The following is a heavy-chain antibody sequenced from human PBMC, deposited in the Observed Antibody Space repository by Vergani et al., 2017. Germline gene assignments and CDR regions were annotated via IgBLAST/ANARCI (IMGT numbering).Heavy chain of an antibody. CDR2: IFSNDEK. J-gene: IGHJ6*02. D-gene: IGHD5-18*01. CDR1: GFSLSNARMG. Sequence: QVTLKESGPVLVKPTETLTLTCTVSGFSLSNARMGVSWIRQPPGKALEWLAHIFSNDEKSYSTSLKSRLTISKDTSKSQVVLTMTNMDPVDTATYYCARIPRQRYSYGSYYYYGMDVWGQGTTVTVSS. V-gene: IGHV2-26*01. CDR3: ARIPRQRYSYGSYYYYGMDV.